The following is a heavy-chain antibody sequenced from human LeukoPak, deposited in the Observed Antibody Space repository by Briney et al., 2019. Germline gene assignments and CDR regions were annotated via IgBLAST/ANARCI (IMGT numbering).Heavy chain of an antibody. V-gene: IGHV3-48*01. Sequence: SGGSLRLSCAASGFTFSSYSMNWVRQAPGKGLEWVSYISNTSSTIYYADYVKGRFTISRDNAKNSLYLQMNSLRAEDTAVYYCARDRPLSDAFDIWGQGTMVTVSS. D-gene: IGHD6-6*01. CDR3: ARDRPLSDAFDI. CDR2: ISNTSSTI. J-gene: IGHJ3*02. CDR1: GFTFSSYS.